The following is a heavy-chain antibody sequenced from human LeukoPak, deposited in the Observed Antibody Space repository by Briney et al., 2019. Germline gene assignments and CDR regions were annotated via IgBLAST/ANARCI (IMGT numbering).Heavy chain of an antibody. CDR2: ISGGGYST. V-gene: IGHV3-23*01. CDR3: AKAYGMYGSGSSDYMDV. J-gene: IGHJ6*03. D-gene: IGHD3-10*01. Sequence: GGSLRLSCAASGFTFSSYAMSWVRQAPGKGLEWVSGISGGGYSTYYADSVKGRFTISRDNSKNTLYLQMNSLRDEDTAVYYCAKAYGMYGSGSSDYMDVWGKGTTVTVSS. CDR1: GFTFSSYA.